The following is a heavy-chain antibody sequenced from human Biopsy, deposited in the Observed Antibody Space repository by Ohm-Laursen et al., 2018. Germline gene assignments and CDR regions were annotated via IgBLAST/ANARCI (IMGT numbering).Heavy chain of an antibody. CDR2: AYYSGST. V-gene: IGHV4-39*01. D-gene: IGHD3-3*01. J-gene: IGHJ4*02. Sequence: SETLSLTCSVSGGSISSRSHYWGWLRQPPGKGLEWIGHAYYSGSTFYNSSLESRVTVSVDTSKNQFHLRLTSMSASDTAVYYCARHSLDDFWSGAHYYFDYWGLGTLVTVSS. CDR3: ARHSLDDFWSGAHYYFDY. CDR1: GGSISSRSHY.